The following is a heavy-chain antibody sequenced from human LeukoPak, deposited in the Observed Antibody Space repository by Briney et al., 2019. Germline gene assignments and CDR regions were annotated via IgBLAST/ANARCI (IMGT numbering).Heavy chain of an antibody. D-gene: IGHD3-10*01. CDR1: GYTFTSYY. J-gene: IGHJ5*02. CDR2: INPSGGST. V-gene: IGHV1-46*01. CDR3: ARDAGGNWFDP. Sequence: ASVKVSCKASGYTFTSYYMHWVRQAPGQGLEWMGLINPSGGSTSYAQKFQGRVTMTRDMSTSTVYMELSSLRSEDTAVYYCARDAGGNWFDPWGQGTLVTVSS.